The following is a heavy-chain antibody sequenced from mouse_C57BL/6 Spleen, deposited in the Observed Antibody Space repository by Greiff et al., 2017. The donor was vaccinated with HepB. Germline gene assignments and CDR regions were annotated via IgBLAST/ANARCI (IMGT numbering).Heavy chain of an antibody. J-gene: IGHJ3*01. Sequence: EVQVVESGGGLVKPGGSLKLSCAASGFTFSSYAMSWVRQTPEKRLEWVATISDGGSYTYYPDNVKGRFTISRDNAKNNLYLQMSHLKSEDTAMYYCAREGLGQAWFAYWGQGTLVTVST. CDR3: AREGLGQAWFAY. CDR1: GFTFSSYA. D-gene: IGHD2-4*01. V-gene: IGHV5-4*01. CDR2: ISDGGSYT.